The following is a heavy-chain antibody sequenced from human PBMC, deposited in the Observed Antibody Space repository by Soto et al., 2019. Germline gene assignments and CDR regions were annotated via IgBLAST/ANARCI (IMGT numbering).Heavy chain of an antibody. J-gene: IGHJ4*02. CDR3: VRVVAIPGYPDH. V-gene: IGHV1-69*12. CDR1: GGTFSSYA. D-gene: IGHD5-12*01. CDR2: IVPIVGTT. Sequence: QVQLVQSGAEVRQPASSVKVSCKTSGGTFSSYAISWVRQAPGQGLEWMGGIVPIVGTTTYAQKFQGRVTMTADEATSTAYMQVSRLRSDDTAVYYCVRVVAIPGYPDHWGQGTLVTVSS.